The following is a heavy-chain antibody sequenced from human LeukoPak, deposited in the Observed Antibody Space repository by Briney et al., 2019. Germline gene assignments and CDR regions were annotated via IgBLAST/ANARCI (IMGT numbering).Heavy chain of an antibody. CDR1: GGSISSGGYY. D-gene: IGHD2-2*01. J-gene: IGHJ4*02. Sequence: SETLSLTCTVSGGSISSGGYYWSWIRQPPGKGLEWIGYIYHSGSTYYNPSLKSRVTISVDRSKNQFSLKLSSVTAADTAVYYCARLWGSSTSCYDYWGQGTLVTVSS. V-gene: IGHV4-30-2*01. CDR3: ARLWGSSTSCYDY. CDR2: IYHSGST.